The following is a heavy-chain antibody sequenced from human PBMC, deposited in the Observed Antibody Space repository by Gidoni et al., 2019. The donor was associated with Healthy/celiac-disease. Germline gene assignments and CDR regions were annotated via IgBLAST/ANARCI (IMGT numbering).Heavy chain of an antibody. D-gene: IGHD3-3*01. CDR1: GFTFSSYA. J-gene: IGHJ6*02. Sequence: QVQLVESGGGVVQPGRSLRLSWAASGFTFSSYAMHWVSQAPGKGLEWVAVISYDGSNKYYADSVKGRFTISRDNSKNTLYLQMNSLRAEDTAVYYCARVFGVVIMDVWGQGTTVTVSS. CDR3: ARVFGVVIMDV. V-gene: IGHV3-30-3*01. CDR2: ISYDGSNK.